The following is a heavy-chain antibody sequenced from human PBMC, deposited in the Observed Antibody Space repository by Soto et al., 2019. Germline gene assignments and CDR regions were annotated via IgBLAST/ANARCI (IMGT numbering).Heavy chain of an antibody. CDR1: GYTFTGYY. J-gene: IGHJ3*02. Sequence: ASVKVSCKASGYTFTGYYMHWVRQAPGQGLEWMGWINPNSGGTNYAQKFQGWVTMTRDTSISTAYMELSRLRSDDTAVYYCARGGVDTAMAPSDAFDIWGQGTMVTVS. CDR3: ARGGVDTAMAPSDAFDI. D-gene: IGHD5-18*01. CDR2: INPNSGGT. V-gene: IGHV1-2*04.